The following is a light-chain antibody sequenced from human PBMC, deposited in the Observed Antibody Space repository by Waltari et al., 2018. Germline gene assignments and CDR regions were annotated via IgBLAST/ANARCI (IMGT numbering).Light chain of an antibody. J-gene: IGKJ1*01. CDR3: QQYNSYPWT. CDR1: QGIATW. V-gene: IGKV1-5*03. Sequence: DIQMTQAPSTLSPSVGDRVTITCRASQGIATWLAWYQQKPGKAPNLLIYDESSLGSGVPSRFSGSGSGTEFTLTISSLQPDDFATYYCQQYNSYPWTFGQGTKVEIK. CDR2: DES.